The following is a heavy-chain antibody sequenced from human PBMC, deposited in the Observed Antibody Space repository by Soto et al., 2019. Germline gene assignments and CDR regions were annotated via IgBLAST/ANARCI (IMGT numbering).Heavy chain of an antibody. CDR2: IDPSDSYT. CDR3: ASSPRGYCTCTSCRELGNPYGMDV. CDR1: GYSFTSYW. J-gene: IGHJ6*02. D-gene: IGHD2-2*01. V-gene: IGHV5-10-1*01. Sequence: GESLKISCKGSGYSFTSYWINWVRQMPGKGLEWMGRIDPSDSYTNYSPSFQGHVTISADKSISTAYLQWSSLKASDTAIYYCASSPRGYCTCTSCRELGNPYGMDVWCQGTTGTVSS.